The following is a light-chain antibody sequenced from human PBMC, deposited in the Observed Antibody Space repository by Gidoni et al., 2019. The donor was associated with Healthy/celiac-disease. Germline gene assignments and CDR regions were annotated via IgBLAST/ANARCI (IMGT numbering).Light chain of an antibody. J-gene: IGLJ3*02. V-gene: IGLV2-14*01. CDR3: SSYTSSSTLEV. CDR2: EVS. Sequence: QSALTQPSSVSASPAQSITISFTVTSSDVGGYNYVSCYQQHPGKAPKLMIYEVSNRPSGVSNRFSGSKSGNTASLTISGLQAEDEADYYCSSYTSSSTLEVFGGGTKLTVL. CDR1: SSDVGGYNY.